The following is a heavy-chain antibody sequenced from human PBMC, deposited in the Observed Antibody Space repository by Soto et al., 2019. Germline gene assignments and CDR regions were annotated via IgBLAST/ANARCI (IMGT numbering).Heavy chain of an antibody. CDR2: INTKNAAT. CDR1: GYSFSDYF. V-gene: IGHV1-2*02. D-gene: IGHD1-26*01. J-gene: IGHJ6*02. CDR3: ARIKWGLNYYNGMDV. Sequence: QVQLVQSGAEVKKSGASVKVSCKPSGYSFSDYFIQWVRQAPGQGLEWVAWINTKNAATNYAKKFQGSVSLTWDTSSTPAYMELTRLRPDDTAVYYCARIKWGLNYYNGMDVWGQGTTVIVSS.